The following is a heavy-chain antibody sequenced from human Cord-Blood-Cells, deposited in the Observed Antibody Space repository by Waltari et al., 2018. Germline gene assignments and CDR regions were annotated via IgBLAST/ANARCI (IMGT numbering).Heavy chain of an antibody. CDR2: FDPEDGET. CDR3: VCRDGYNWGWYFDL. V-gene: IGHV1-24*01. D-gene: IGHD5-12*01. CDR1: GYTLTELS. J-gene: IGHJ2*01. Sequence: QVQLVQSGAEVKKPGASVKVSCKVSGYTLTELSMHWVRQAPGKGLEWRGGFDPEDGETSYAQKFQGRVTMTEDTSTDTAYMELSSLRSEDTAVYYCVCRDGYNWGWYFDLWGRGTLVTVSS.